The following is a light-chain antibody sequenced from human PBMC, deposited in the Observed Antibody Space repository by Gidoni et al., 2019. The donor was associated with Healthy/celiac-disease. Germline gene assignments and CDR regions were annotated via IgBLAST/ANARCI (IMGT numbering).Light chain of an antibody. V-gene: IGLV3-1*01. J-gene: IGLJ2*01. CDR1: KLGDKY. CDR3: QAWDSSTVV. Sequence: SYELTQPPPVSVSPGQTASITCSGDKLGDKYACWYQQKPGQFPVLVIYQDSKRPSGIPARFSGANSGNTATLTISGSQAMDEADYYCQAWDSSTVVFGGGTKLTVL. CDR2: QDS.